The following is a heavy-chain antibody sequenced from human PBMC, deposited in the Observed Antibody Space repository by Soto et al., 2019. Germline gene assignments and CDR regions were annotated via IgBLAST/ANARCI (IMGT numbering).Heavy chain of an antibody. CDR1: GFTFSNNG. J-gene: IGHJ6*02. Sequence: QVQLVESGGGVVQPGRSLRLSCAASGFTFSNNGMHWVRQAPGKGLEWVAVIWYDGINKYYADSVKGRFIISRYNSKNTVYLQMNSLRAEDTAVYYCARDRVQMVDGLDVWGQGTTVTVSS. CDR3: ARDRVQMVDGLDV. CDR2: IWYDGINK. D-gene: IGHD2-15*01. V-gene: IGHV3-33*01.